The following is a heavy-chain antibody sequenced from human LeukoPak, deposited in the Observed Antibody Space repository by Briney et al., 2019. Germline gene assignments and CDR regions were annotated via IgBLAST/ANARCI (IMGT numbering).Heavy chain of an antibody. CDR3: AKGYYSTKNWFDP. Sequence: GGSLRLSCAASGFTFSSYSMNWVRQAPGKGLEWVSAISGSGGSTYYADSVKGRFTISRDNSKNTLYLQMNSLRAEDTAVYYCAKGYYSTKNWFDPWGQGTLVTVSS. V-gene: IGHV3-23*01. J-gene: IGHJ5*02. D-gene: IGHD4-4*01. CDR1: GFTFSSYS. CDR2: ISGSGGST.